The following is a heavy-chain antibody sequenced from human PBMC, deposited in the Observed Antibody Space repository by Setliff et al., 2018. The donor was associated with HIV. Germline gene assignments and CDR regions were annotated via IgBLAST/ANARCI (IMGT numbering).Heavy chain of an antibody. CDR3: ARDPTVGSPDYFDF. V-gene: IGHV3-30*03. J-gene: IGHJ4*02. D-gene: IGHD1-26*01. Sequence: HPGGSLRLSCAASGFTFSRYEMNWVRQAPGKGLEWVSYYADSVEGRFTISRDNSRNRLFLQMNSLRVEDTAVYYCARDPTVGSPDYFDFWGQGTLVTVSS. CDR1: GFTFSRYE.